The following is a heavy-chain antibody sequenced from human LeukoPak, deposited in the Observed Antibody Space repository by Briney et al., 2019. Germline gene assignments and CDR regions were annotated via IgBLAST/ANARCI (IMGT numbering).Heavy chain of an antibody. Sequence: ASVKVSCKASGYTFTGYYLHWVRQAPGQGLEWMGWINPNSGGTNYAQKFQGRVTMTRDTSISTAYMELRRLKSDDTAVYYCARDSAVAYYFDYWGQGTLVTVSS. CDR1: GYTFTGYY. V-gene: IGHV1-2*02. CDR2: INPNSGGT. CDR3: ARDSAVAYYFDY. J-gene: IGHJ4*02. D-gene: IGHD4-23*01.